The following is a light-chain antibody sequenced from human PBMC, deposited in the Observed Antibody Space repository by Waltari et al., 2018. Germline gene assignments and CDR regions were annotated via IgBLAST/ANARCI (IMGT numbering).Light chain of an antibody. CDR1: QSVSSN. CDR3: QQYNNWPPWT. J-gene: IGKJ1*01. Sequence: EVVMTQSPATLSVSPGERATLSCRASQSVSSNLAWYQHKPGQATRLLIYGASTRATGIPARFSGSGSGTEFTLTISSLQSEDFAAYYCQQYNNWPPWTFGPGTTVEIK. V-gene: IGKV3-15*01. CDR2: GAS.